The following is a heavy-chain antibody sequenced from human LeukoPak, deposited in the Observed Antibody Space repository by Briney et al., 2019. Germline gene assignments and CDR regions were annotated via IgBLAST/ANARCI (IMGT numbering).Heavy chain of an antibody. CDR1: GGSISNY. CDR2: IYSSGST. V-gene: IGHV4-4*07. J-gene: IGHJ4*02. D-gene: IGHD6-6*01. Sequence: SETLSLTCTVSGGSISNYWSWIRQPAGKGLEWIGRIYSSGSTKYSPSLKSRVTMSVDTSKSQFSLNLTSVTAADTAVYYCARDRAARLTSGFDYWGQGTLDTVSS. CDR3: ARDRAARLTSGFDY.